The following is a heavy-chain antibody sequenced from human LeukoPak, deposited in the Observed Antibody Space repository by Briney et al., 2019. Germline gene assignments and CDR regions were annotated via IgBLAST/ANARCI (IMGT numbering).Heavy chain of an antibody. D-gene: IGHD3-10*01. V-gene: IGHV3-7*01. Sequence: GGSLRLSCAASGFTFSSYAMSWVRQAPGKGLEWVANIKQDGSEKYYVDSVKGRFTISRDNAKNSLYLQMNSLRAEDTAVYYCARRSGITMVRGVIDYWGQGTLVTVSS. CDR2: IKQDGSEK. CDR3: ARRSGITMVRGVIDY. CDR1: GFTFSSYA. J-gene: IGHJ4*02.